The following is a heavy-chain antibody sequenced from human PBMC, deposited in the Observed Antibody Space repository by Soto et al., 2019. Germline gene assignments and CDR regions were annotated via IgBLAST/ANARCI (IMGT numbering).Heavy chain of an antibody. Sequence: EVQLVESGGGLVKPGRSLRLSCTASGFTFGDYAVSWFRQAPGKGLEWVGFIRSKAYGGTTEYAASVKGRFTISRDDSKSIAYLQMNSLKTEDTAVYYCTRNPELPEVEAFDIWGQGTMVTVSS. D-gene: IGHD1-26*01. J-gene: IGHJ3*02. CDR3: TRNPELPEVEAFDI. CDR1: GFTFGDYA. CDR2: IRSKAYGGTT. V-gene: IGHV3-49*05.